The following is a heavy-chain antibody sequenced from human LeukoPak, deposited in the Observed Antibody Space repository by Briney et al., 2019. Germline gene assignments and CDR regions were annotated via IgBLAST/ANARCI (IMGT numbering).Heavy chain of an antibody. CDR3: TRVEYSYGLYYFDY. J-gene: IGHJ4*02. Sequence: GGSLRLSCAASGFTFRSYNMNWVRQAPGKGLEWVSYISSSSTIYYADSVKGRFTISRDNAKNSLYLQMNSLRAEDTAVYYCTRVEYSYGLYYFDYWGQGTLVTVSS. D-gene: IGHD5-18*01. CDR2: ISSSSTI. V-gene: IGHV3-48*04. CDR1: GFTFRSYN.